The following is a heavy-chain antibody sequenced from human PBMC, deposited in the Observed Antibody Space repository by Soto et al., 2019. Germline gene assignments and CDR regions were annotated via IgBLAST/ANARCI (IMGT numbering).Heavy chain of an antibody. V-gene: IGHV3-23*01. CDR1: GFTFSSYA. CDR3: AKGGWNPFDY. CDR2: ISGSGGST. Sequence: PGGSLRLSCAASGFTFSSYAMSWVRQAPGKGPEWVSVISGSGGSTYYADSVKGRFTISRDNSKNTLYLQMNSLRAEDTAVYYCAKGGWNPFDYWGKGALVTFSS. J-gene: IGHJ4*02. D-gene: IGHD1-1*01.